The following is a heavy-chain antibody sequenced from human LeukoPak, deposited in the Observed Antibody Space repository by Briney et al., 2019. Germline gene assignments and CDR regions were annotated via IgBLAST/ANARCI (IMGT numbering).Heavy chain of an antibody. Sequence: LTGGSLRLSCAASGLTFSNYAMSWARQAPGKGLEWVSAITGSGGNTYYADSVKGRFTISRDNSKNTVFLQMNSLRAEDTAVYYCAKWGDYDVLTGYYVSDYWGQGTLVTVSS. CDR2: ITGSGGNT. CDR1: GLTFSNYA. J-gene: IGHJ4*02. CDR3: AKWGDYDVLTGYYVSDY. V-gene: IGHV3-23*01. D-gene: IGHD3-9*01.